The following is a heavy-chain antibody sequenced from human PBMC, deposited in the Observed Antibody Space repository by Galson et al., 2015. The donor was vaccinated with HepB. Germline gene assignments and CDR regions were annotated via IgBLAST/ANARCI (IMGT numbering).Heavy chain of an antibody. V-gene: IGHV1-18*01. CDR2: ISPYNGNT. D-gene: IGHD3-3*01. CDR1: GYSFTSYG. CDR3: ARDSHYGAVIAHDGFDI. J-gene: IGHJ3*02. Sequence: SVKVSCKGSGYSFTSYGINWVRQAPGQGLEWMGWISPYNGNTKYAQKLQDRVTMTTDTSTSTAYMELRSLRSDDTAVYNCARDSHYGAVIAHDGFDIWGQGTMVTVSS.